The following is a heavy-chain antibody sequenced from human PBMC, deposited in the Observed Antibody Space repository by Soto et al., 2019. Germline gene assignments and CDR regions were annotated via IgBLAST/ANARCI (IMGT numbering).Heavy chain of an antibody. D-gene: IGHD3-22*01. J-gene: IGHJ5*02. V-gene: IGHV5-51*01. CDR1: GYKFTSYW. CDR2: IFPSDSDT. Sequence: EESLKISCRTSGYKFTSYWISWCLHMPGKGLEWMGIIFPSDSDTRYSPSFQGQVTISADRSTSTVFLQWASLKASDTAVYFCARKDKSGYFNWFDPWGQGTLVTVSS. CDR3: ARKDKSGYFNWFDP.